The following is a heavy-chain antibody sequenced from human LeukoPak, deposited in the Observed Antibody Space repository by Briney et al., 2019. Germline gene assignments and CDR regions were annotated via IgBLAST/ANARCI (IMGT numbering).Heavy chain of an antibody. CDR3: ARLVVVAATVDY. CDR2: ISYDGSNK. CDR1: GFTFSSYA. V-gene: IGHV3-30-3*01. D-gene: IGHD2-15*01. J-gene: IGHJ4*02. Sequence: GGSLRLSCAASGFTFSSYAMHWVRQAPGKGLEWVAVISYDGSNKYYADSVKGRFTIPRDNSKNTLYLQMNSLRAEDTAVYYCARLVVVAATVDYWGQGTLVTVSS.